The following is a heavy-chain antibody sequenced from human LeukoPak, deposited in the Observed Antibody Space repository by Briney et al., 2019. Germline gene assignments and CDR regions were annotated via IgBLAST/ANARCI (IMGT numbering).Heavy chain of an antibody. CDR3: ARSYGSGSFSFDY. J-gene: IGHJ4*02. Sequence: PGGSLRLSCAASGFTFSSYWMSWVRQAPGKGLEWVANIKQDGSEKYYVDSVKGRFTISRDNAKNSLYLQMNSLRAEDTAVYYCARSYGSGSFSFDYWGQGTLVTVSS. CDR2: IKQDGSEK. CDR1: GFTFSSYW. V-gene: IGHV3-7*01. D-gene: IGHD3-10*01.